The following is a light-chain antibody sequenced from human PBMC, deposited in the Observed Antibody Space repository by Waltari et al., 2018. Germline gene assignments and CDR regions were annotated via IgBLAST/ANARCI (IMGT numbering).Light chain of an antibody. V-gene: IGKV3-11*01. J-gene: IGKJ4*01. Sequence: EIVLTQSPATLSLSPGERATLSCRASQSIGSYLAWYQQKPGQAPRRLVPDSSTRASDIPARFRASGSGTDFTLSISSLEPEDFAVYFCQQRYSWPLTFGGGTKVDLK. CDR1: QSIGSY. CDR3: QQRYSWPLT. CDR2: DSS.